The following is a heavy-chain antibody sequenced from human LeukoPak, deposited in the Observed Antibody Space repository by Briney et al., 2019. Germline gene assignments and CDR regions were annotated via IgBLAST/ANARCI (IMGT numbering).Heavy chain of an antibody. CDR3: ACSNEFYYDTSTYVDY. D-gene: IGHD3-22*01. J-gene: IGHJ4*02. CDR1: GFPFSRYA. Sequence: GTSLRLSCAASGFPFSRYAVHWVRQAPGKGLEWVALRSHDGGIEDYADSVKGRFTISRDNSRNTLYLQMNSLKPEDTAVYYCACSNEFYYDTSTYVDYWGQGTLVTVSS. V-gene: IGHV3-30-3*01. CDR2: RSHDGGIE.